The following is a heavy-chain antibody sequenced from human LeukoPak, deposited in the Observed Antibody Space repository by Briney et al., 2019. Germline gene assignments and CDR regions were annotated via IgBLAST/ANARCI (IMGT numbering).Heavy chain of an antibody. Sequence: SETLSLTCTVPGGSVSSGSYYWSWIRQPPGKGLEWIGYIYYSGSTNYNPSLKSRVTISVDTSKNQFSLKLSSVTAADTAVYYCARGVRVAAAGKYYFDYWGQGTLVTVSS. CDR2: IYYSGST. J-gene: IGHJ4*02. CDR3: ARGVRVAAAGKYYFDY. V-gene: IGHV4-61*01. D-gene: IGHD6-13*01. CDR1: GGSVSSGSYY.